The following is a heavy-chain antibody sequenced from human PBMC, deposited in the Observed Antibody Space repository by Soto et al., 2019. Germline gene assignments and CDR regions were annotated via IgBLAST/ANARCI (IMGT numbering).Heavy chain of an antibody. D-gene: IGHD3-22*01. CDR3: ARYYDSSGYYDN. V-gene: IGHV4-59*08. CDR2: IYYSGST. CDR1: GGSISSYS. J-gene: IGHJ4*02. Sequence: PSETLSLTCTGSGGSISSYSWSWIRQPPGKGLEWIGYIYYSGSTYYNPSLKSRVTISIDTSKNQFSLKLSSVTAADTAVYYCARYYDSSGYYDNWGQGTLVTVSS.